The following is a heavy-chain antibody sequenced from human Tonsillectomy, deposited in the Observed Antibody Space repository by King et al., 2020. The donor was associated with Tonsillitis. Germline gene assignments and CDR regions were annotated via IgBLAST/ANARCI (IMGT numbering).Heavy chain of an antibody. J-gene: IGHJ4*02. D-gene: IGHD3-3*01. CDR3: ARTLPYYDFWCGYYFDY. CDR2: IHWDADK. V-gene: IGHV2-70*01. CDR1: VFSLNNSGTC. Sequence: TLKESAPALVKPTPTLTLTCTFSVFSLNNSGTCVSWIRQPPGKALQRLAVIHWDADKYYIASLRTRLAISKDTSKNHVDLTMTNMDPVDTATYYCARTLPYYDFWCGYYFDYWGQGTLVTVSS.